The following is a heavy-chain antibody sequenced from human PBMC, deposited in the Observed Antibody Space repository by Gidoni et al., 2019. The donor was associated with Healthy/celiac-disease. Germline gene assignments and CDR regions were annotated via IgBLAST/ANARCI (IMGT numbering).Heavy chain of an antibody. J-gene: IGHJ4*02. CDR1: VFTFSSNG. Sequence: QVQLVESGGGVVQPGRSLRLSCEASVFTFSSNGMHGVRQPPGKGLERVAVIWYDGSNKSYADTVKGRFTSSRDNSKNTLYLQMNSLRAEDTAVYYCARDGGYYFDYWGQGTLVTVSS. CDR2: IWYDGSNK. D-gene: IGHD2-15*01. V-gene: IGHV3-33*01. CDR3: ARDGGYYFDY.